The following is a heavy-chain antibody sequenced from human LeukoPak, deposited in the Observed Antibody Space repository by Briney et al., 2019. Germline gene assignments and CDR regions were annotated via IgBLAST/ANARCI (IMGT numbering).Heavy chain of an antibody. CDR3: ARDKGSSWSDAFDI. V-gene: IGHV3-53*01. CDR1: GFTVSSNY. CDR2: ISIPGSI. D-gene: IGHD6-13*01. Sequence: GGSLRLSCAASGFTVSSNYMTWVRQAPGKGLEWVSVISIPGSITYADSVKGRFTTSRDNSKNTLYLQMNSLRADDTAVYYCARDKGSSWSDAFDIWGQGTRVTVSS. J-gene: IGHJ3*02.